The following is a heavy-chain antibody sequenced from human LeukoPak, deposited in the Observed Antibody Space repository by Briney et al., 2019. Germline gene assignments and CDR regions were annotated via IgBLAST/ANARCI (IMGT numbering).Heavy chain of an antibody. Sequence: SQTLSLTCTVSGGSISSGSYYWSWIRQPAGKGLEWIGRIYTSGSTNYNPSLKSRVTISVDTSKNQFSLKLSSVTAADTAVYYCARESNYYFNWFDPWGQGTLVTDSS. CDR3: ARESNYYFNWFDP. J-gene: IGHJ5*02. D-gene: IGHD2/OR15-2a*01. CDR2: IYTSGST. V-gene: IGHV4-61*02. CDR1: GGSISSGSYY.